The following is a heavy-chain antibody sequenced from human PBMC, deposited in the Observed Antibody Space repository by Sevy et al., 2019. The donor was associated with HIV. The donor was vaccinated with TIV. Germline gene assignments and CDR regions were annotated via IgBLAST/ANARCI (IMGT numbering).Heavy chain of an antibody. J-gene: IGHJ3*02. CDR1: GFIFSKYG. CDR3: AKGLGMVQGALLSDDI. CDR2: IRYDGSPK. D-gene: IGHD3-10*01. V-gene: IGHV3-30*02. Sequence: GGSLRLSCAASGFIFSKYGMHWVRQAPGKGLEWVAFIRYDGSPKYYGDSVKGRFTISRDNSKNTLYLQMNSLRADDTAVYYCAKGLGMVQGALLSDDIWGQGTMVTVSS.